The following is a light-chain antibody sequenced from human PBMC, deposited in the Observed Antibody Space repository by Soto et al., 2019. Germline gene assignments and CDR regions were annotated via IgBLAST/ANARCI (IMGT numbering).Light chain of an antibody. CDR1: QSLAYSDGNTD. CDR2: KVS. V-gene: IGKV2-30*01. CDR3: EHGTHPYS. Sequence: DVVMTQSPLSLPVTLGQPSSISCSSSQSLAYSDGNTDLSWLQQRPGQSPSRLIYKVSNRDSGVPAGVSGSGSGTEFTLETSRLEAGDLGVYYCEHGTHPYSFGQGTKLE. J-gene: IGKJ2*03.